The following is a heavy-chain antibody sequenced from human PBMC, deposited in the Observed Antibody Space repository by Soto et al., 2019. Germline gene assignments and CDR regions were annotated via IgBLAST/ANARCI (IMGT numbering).Heavy chain of an antibody. V-gene: IGHV1-2*04. CDR3: ARDILGPDSSGYYEIYYYYGMYV. J-gene: IGHJ6*02. D-gene: IGHD3-22*01. CDR2: INPNSGGT. CDR1: GYTFTGYY. Sequence: ASVKVSCKASGYTFTGYYMHWVRQAPGQGLEWMGWINPNSGGTNYAQKFQGWVTMTRDTSISTAYMELSRLRSDDTAVYYCARDILGPDSSGYYEIYYYYGMYVWGQGTTVTVSS.